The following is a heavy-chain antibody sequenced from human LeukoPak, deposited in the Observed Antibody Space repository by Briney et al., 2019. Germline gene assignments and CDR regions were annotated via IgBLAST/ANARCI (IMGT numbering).Heavy chain of an antibody. J-gene: IGHJ3*02. V-gene: IGHV4-34*01. CDR3: ARGKWVVVVPAALRRDPRAFDI. CDR2: INHSGST. D-gene: IGHD2-2*01. Sequence: KPSETLSLTCAVYGGSFSGYYWSWIRQPPGKGLEWIGEINHSGSTNYNPSLKSRVTISVDTSKNQFSLKLSSVTAADTAVYYSARGKWVVVVPAALRRDPRAFDIWGQGTMVTVSS. CDR1: GGSFSGYY.